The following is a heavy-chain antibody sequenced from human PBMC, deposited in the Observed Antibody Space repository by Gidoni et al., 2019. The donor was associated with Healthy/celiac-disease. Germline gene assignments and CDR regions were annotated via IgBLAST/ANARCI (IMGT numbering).Heavy chain of an antibody. D-gene: IGHD6-19*01. CDR1: GYTFTSYD. CDR2: MNPNSGNT. J-gene: IGHJ6*02. CDR3: ARGPDSSGWYWGDYYYYGMDV. Sequence: QVQLVQSGAEVKKPGASVKVSCKASGYTFTSYDINWVRQATGQGLEWMGWMNPNSGNTGYAQKFQGRVTMTRNTSISTAYMELSSLRSEDTAVYYCARGPDSSGWYWGDYYYYGMDVWGQGTTVTVSS. V-gene: IGHV1-8*01.